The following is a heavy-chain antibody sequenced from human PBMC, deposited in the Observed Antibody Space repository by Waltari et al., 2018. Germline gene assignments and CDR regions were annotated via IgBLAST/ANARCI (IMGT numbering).Heavy chain of an antibody. CDR1: GYTFTSYG. D-gene: IGHD1-20*01. CDR3: ASLGRITGNGYYYGMDV. Sequence: QVQLVQSGAEVKKPGASVKVSCKASGYTFTSYGISWVRQAPGQGLEWMGWISAYNGNTNYAQKLQGRVTMTTDTSTSTAYMELRSLRSDDTAVYYCASLGRITGNGYYYGMDVWGQGTTVIVSS. J-gene: IGHJ6*02. V-gene: IGHV1-18*01. CDR2: ISAYNGNT.